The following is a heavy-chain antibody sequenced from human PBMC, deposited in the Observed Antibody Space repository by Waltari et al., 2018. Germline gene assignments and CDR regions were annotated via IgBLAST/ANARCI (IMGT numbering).Heavy chain of an antibody. Sequence: QVQLQESGPGLVKPSETLSLTCTVSGGSISRHYWSWIRQPPGKGLEWIGYIYYSGRTNYNPSLKSRVTISVDTSKNQFALKLSSVTAADTAVYYCAREATPGDYGMDVWGQGTTVTVSS. CDR1: GGSISRHY. CDR2: IYYSGRT. D-gene: IGHD5-12*01. CDR3: AREATPGDYGMDV. V-gene: IGHV4-59*11. J-gene: IGHJ6*02.